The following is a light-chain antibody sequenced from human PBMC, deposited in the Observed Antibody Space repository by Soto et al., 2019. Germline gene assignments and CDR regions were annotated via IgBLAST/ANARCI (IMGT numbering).Light chain of an antibody. V-gene: IGKV3-11*01. CDR3: QQRSNWPIT. CDR1: QSVSNNY. J-gene: IGKJ5*01. Sequence: EIVLTQSPGTLSLSPGERATLSCMASQSVSNNYLAWYQQKPGQAPRLLIYDASNRATGIPARFSGSGSGTDFTLTISSLEPEDFAVYYCQQRSNWPITFGQGTRLEIK. CDR2: DAS.